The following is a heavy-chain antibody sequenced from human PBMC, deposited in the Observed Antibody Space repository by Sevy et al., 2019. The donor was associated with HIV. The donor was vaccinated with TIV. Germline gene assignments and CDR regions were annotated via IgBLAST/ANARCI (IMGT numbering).Heavy chain of an antibody. D-gene: IGHD5-12*01. CDR1: GFSFSIYG. V-gene: IGHV3-48*01. CDR2: MSNTGSTI. Sequence: GGSLRLSCAASGFSFSIYGMNWVRQAPGRGLEWVSYMSNTGSTIHYADSVKGRFTISGDNAKNSLYLQMNSMRAEDTAVYYCASQRGGYERLYYLDYWGQGTLVTVSS. CDR3: ASQRGGYERLYYLDY. J-gene: IGHJ4*02.